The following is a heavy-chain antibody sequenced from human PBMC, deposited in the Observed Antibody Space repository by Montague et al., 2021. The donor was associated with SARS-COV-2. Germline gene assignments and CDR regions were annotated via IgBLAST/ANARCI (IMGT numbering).Heavy chain of an antibody. Sequence: SETLSLTCTVSGGSISSSSYYWGWIRQPPGKGLEWIGSIYYSGSTYYNPSLKSRVTISVDTSKNQFSLKLSSVTAADTAVYYCARQRRGVLVSTPRFFDYWGQGTLVTVSS. D-gene: IGHD6-13*01. CDR1: GGSISSSSYY. V-gene: IGHV4-39*01. CDR3: ARQRRGVLVSTPRFFDY. CDR2: IYYSGST. J-gene: IGHJ4*02.